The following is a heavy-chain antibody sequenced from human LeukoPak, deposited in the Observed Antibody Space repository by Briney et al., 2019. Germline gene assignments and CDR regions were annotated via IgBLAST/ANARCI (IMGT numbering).Heavy chain of an antibody. D-gene: IGHD6-13*01. CDR2: IRYDGSNK. Sequence: PGGSLRLSCAASGFTFSSYGMHWVRQAPGKGLERVAFIRYDGSNKYYADSVKGRFTISRDNSKNTLYLQMNSLRAEDTAVYYCARVSGSSWYYFDYWGQGTLVTVSS. CDR3: ARVSGSSWYYFDY. V-gene: IGHV3-30*02. J-gene: IGHJ4*02. CDR1: GFTFSSYG.